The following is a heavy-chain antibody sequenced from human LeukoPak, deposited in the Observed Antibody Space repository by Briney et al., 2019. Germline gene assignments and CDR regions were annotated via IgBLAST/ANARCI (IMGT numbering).Heavy chain of an antibody. J-gene: IGHJ4*02. Sequence: SETLSLTCTVSGGSVSSGSYYWSWIRQPPGKGLEWIGYIYYSGSTNYNPSLKSRVTISVDTSKNQFSLKLSSVTAADTAVYYCARGMLLGYYFDYWGQGTLVTVSS. CDR1: GGSVSSGSYY. CDR3: ARGMLLGYYFDY. V-gene: IGHV4-61*01. CDR2: IYYSGST. D-gene: IGHD2-15*01.